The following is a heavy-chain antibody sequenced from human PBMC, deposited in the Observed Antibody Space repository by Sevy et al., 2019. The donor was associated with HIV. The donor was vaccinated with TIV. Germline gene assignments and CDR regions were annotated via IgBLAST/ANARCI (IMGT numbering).Heavy chain of an antibody. D-gene: IGHD6-13*01. CDR2: IYYSGST. CDR1: GGSISSGGYY. V-gene: IGHV4-31*03. J-gene: IGHJ4*02. Sequence: SETLSLTCTVSGGSISSGGYYWSWIRQHPGKGLEWIGYIYYSGSTYYNPSLKSRVTISVDTSKNQFALKLSSVTAADTAVYYCARGARTDLYSSSWYISSFDYWGQGTLVTV. CDR3: ARGARTDLYSSSWYISSFDY.